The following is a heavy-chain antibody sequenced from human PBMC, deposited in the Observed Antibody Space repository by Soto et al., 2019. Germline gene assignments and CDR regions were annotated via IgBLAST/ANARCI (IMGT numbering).Heavy chain of an antibody. Sequence: EVPLVESGGGLIQPGGSLRLSYAASGFTVSSNYMSWVRQAPGKGLEWVSVIYSGGSTYYADSVKGRFTISRDNSKNTLYLQMNSLRAEDTAVYYCARTHGQWLVHLDYWGQGTLVTVSS. V-gene: IGHV3-53*01. J-gene: IGHJ4*02. CDR2: IYSGGST. D-gene: IGHD6-19*01. CDR1: GFTVSSNY. CDR3: ARTHGQWLVHLDY.